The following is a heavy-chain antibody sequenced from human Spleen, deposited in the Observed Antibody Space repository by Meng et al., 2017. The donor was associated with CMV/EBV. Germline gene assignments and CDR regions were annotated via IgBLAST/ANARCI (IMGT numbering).Heavy chain of an antibody. V-gene: IGHV4-34*01. Sequence: GQPQEGGRGLLKPSATLSLTCAGYGGSFSGYYWSWIRQPPGKGLEWIGEINHSGSTNYNPSLKSRVTISVDTSKNQFSLKLSSVTAADTAVYYCARVSAAGNNWFDPWGQGTLVTVSS. CDR3: ARVSAAGNNWFDP. D-gene: IGHD6-13*01. CDR2: INHSGST. CDR1: GGSFSGYY. J-gene: IGHJ5*02.